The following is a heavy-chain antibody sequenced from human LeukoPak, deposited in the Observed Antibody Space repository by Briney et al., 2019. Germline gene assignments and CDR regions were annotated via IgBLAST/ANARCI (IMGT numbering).Heavy chain of an antibody. CDR2: ISSSGSTI. V-gene: IGHV3-48*03. D-gene: IGHD3-9*01. CDR3: ARSRLATGAFDI. CDR1: GFTFSSYE. Sequence: GGSLRLSCAASGFTFSSYEMNWVRQAPGKGLEWVSYISSSGSTIYYADSVKGRFTTSRDNAKNSLYLQMNSLRAEDTAVYYCARSRLATGAFDIWGQGTMVTVSS. J-gene: IGHJ3*02.